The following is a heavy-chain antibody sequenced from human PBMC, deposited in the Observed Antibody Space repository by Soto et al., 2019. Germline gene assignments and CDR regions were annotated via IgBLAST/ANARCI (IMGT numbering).Heavy chain of an antibody. V-gene: IGHV4-34*01. J-gene: IGHJ5*02. Sequence: PSETLSLTCAVYGGSFGGYYWSWIRQPPGKGLEWIGEINQSGSTYYNPSLKSRLTISVDTSKNQFSLKLTSVTAAETAVYYCVRTARQGAVAPHWFDRWGQGTQVTVSS. CDR3: VRTARQGAVAPHWFDR. CDR1: GGSFGGYY. D-gene: IGHD2-21*02. CDR2: INQSGST.